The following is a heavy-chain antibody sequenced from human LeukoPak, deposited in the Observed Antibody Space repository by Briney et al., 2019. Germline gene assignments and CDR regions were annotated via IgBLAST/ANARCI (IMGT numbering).Heavy chain of an antibody. CDR3: AEGEVIMNY. CDR1: GGTCSIYA. J-gene: IGHJ4*02. CDR2: IIPIFGTA. V-gene: IGHV1-69*01. Sequence: ASVKVSFKASGGTCSIYAISWVRQGPGQGLEWMGGIIPIFGTANYAQKFQGRVTITADESTSTAYMELSSLRSEDTAVYYCAEGEVIMNYWGQGTLVTVSS. D-gene: IGHD3-16*01.